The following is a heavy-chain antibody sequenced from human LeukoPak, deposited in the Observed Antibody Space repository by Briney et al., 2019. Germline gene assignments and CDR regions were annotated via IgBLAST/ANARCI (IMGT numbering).Heavy chain of an antibody. CDR1: GFTFGDYA. Sequence: GGSLRLSCTASGFTFGDYAMSWVRQAPGKGLEWVGFIRSKAYGGTTEYAASVKGRFTISRDDSKSIAYLQMNSLKTEDTAVYYCTRVELGALDYWGQGTLVTVSS. V-gene: IGHV3-49*04. CDR2: IRSKAYGGTT. D-gene: IGHD1-26*01. J-gene: IGHJ4*02. CDR3: TRVELGALDY.